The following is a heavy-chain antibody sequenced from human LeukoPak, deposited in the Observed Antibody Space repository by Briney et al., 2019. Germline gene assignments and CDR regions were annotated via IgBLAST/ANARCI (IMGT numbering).Heavy chain of an antibody. CDR3: ARVRMGPYARVTAIPGRDY. J-gene: IGHJ4*02. D-gene: IGHD2-21*02. Sequence: SETLSLTCTVSGGSISSSSYYWGWIRQPPGKGLEWIGSNYYSGSTYYNPSLKSRVTISVDTSKNQFSLKLSSVTAADTAVYYCARVRMGPYARVTAIPGRDYWGQGTLVTVSS. CDR1: GGSISSSSYY. V-gene: IGHV4-39*07. CDR2: NYYSGST.